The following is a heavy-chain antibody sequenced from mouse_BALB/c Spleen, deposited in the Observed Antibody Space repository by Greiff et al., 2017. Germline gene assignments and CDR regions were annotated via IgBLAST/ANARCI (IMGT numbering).Heavy chain of an antibody. V-gene: IGHV4-1*02. CDR3: ANYYGSSSLWFAY. J-gene: IGHJ3*01. Sequence: EVKLLVSGGGLVQPGGSLKLSCAASGFDFSRYWMSWVRQAPGKGLEWIGEINPDSSTINYTPSLKDKFIISRDNAKNTLYLQMSKVRSEDTALYYCANYYGSSSLWFAYWGQGTLVTVSA. CDR1: GFDFSRYW. CDR2: INPDSSTI. D-gene: IGHD1-1*01.